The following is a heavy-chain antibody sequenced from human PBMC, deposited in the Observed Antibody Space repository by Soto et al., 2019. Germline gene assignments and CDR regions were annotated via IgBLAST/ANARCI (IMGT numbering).Heavy chain of an antibody. J-gene: IGHJ3*02. Sequence: EVQLVESGGGLVQPGGSLRLSCAASGFSFSTYEMNWVRQAPGKGLEWVSYISKNGIDIYYADSVKGRFTISRDNANNSLFLQINSLRAEDTAVYYCAPRKSGSFNIGAFDIWGQGTMVTVSS. CDR2: ISKNGIDI. V-gene: IGHV3-48*03. CDR3: APRKSGSFNIGAFDI. D-gene: IGHD3-10*01. CDR1: GFSFSTYE.